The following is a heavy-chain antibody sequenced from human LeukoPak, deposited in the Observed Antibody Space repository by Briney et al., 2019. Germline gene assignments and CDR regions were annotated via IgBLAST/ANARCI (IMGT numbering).Heavy chain of an antibody. D-gene: IGHD5-18*01. CDR1: GYTFTSYG. J-gene: IGHJ4*02. V-gene: IGHV1-18*04. CDR3: ATGPWIQLYFDY. CDR2: ISAYNGNT. Sequence: GASVKVSCKASGYTFTSYGISWVRQAPGQGLEWMGWISAYNGNTNYAQKFQGRVTMTEDTSTDTAYMELSSLRSEDTAVYYCATGPWIQLYFDYWGQGTLVTVSS.